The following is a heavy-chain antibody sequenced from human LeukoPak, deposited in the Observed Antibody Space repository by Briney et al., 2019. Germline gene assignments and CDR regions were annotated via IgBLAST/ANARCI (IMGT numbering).Heavy chain of an antibody. CDR2: ISSSSSYI. CDR1: GFTFSSYS. V-gene: IGHV3-21*01. D-gene: IGHD2-2*01. Sequence: GGSLRLSCAASGFTFSSYSMNWVRQAPGKGLEWVSSISSSSSYIYYADSVKGRFTISRDNPKNSLYLQMNSLRAEDTAVYYCARERTDSSIDYWGQGTLATVSS. J-gene: IGHJ4*02. CDR3: ARERTDSSIDY.